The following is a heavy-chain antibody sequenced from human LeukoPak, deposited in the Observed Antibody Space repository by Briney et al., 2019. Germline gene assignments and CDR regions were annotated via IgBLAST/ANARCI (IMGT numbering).Heavy chain of an antibody. Sequence: GGSLRLSCAASGFTFSSYWMHWVRQAPGKGLVWVSRISDGGSTTTYADSVKGRFTISRDNAKNTLYLQMNSLRAEDTAIYYCATSTAAAGTDWGQGTLVTVSS. CDR1: GFTFSSYW. J-gene: IGHJ4*02. V-gene: IGHV3-74*01. CDR2: ISDGGSTT. CDR3: ATSTAAAGTD. D-gene: IGHD6-13*01.